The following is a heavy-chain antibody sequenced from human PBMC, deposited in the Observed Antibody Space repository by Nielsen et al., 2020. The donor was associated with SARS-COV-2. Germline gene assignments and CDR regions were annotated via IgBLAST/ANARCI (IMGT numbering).Heavy chain of an antibody. D-gene: IGHD6-13*01. Sequence: SETLSLTCTVSGGSVSSGSYYWSWIRQLPGKGLEWIGYIYYSGSTNYNPSLKSRVTISVDTSKNQFSLKLSSVTAADTAVYYCAKAAAGHWYFDLWGRGTLVTVSS. CDR1: GGSVSSGSYY. CDR3: AKAAAGHWYFDL. CDR2: IYYSGST. V-gene: IGHV4-61*01. J-gene: IGHJ2*01.